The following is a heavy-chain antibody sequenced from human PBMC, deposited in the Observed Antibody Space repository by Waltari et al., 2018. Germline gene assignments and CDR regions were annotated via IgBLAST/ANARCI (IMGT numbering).Heavy chain of an antibody. Sequence: QVQVVQSGAEVKKPGSSVRVCCKASGGTFSSYGISWVRQARGQGLEWMGGISTTCGTTNYPQEFQGRVTITADKSTSTAYMELSSLRSADTAVYYCTGGYYESSGFSFSYTYNMDVWGQGTTVTVSS. CDR3: TGGYYESSGFSFSYTYNMDV. CDR2: ISTTCGTT. D-gene: IGHD3-22*01. CDR1: GGTFSSYG. V-gene: IGHV1-69*06. J-gene: IGHJ6*02.